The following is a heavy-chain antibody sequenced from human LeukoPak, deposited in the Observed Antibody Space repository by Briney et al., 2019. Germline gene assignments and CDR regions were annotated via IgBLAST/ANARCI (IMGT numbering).Heavy chain of an antibody. CDR1: GSTVSSKH. Sequence: GGSLRLSCAASGSTVSSKHMSWVRQAPGKGLEWVTAIHSVGSTYYADSVKGRFTVSRDNSKNTLYLQMNSLRAEDTAVYYCASRLGDRYWYFDLWGRGTLVTVSS. CDR2: IHSVGST. J-gene: IGHJ2*01. V-gene: IGHV3-53*01. D-gene: IGHD2-21*01. CDR3: ASRLGDRYWYFDL.